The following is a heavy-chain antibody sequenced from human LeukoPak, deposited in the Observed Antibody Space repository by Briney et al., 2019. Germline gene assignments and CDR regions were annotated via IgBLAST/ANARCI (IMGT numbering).Heavy chain of an antibody. J-gene: IGHJ5*02. CDR2: VYYSGST. V-gene: IGHV4-59*01. CDR3: ARGRGGGGSSNNWFDP. CDR1: GGSISGYY. Sequence: SETLSLTCTVSGGSISGYYWSWIRQPPGRGLEWIGVVYYSGSTSYNPSLKSRVTISVDASKSQFSLKLTSVTAADTAVYYCARGRGGGGSSNNWFDPWGQGTLVIVSS. D-gene: IGHD2-15*01.